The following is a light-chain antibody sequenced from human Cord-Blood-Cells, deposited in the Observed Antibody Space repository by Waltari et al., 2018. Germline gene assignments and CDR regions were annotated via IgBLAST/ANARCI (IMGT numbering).Light chain of an antibody. CDR2: SNN. CDR1: SSNLGSNT. V-gene: IGLV1-44*01. Sequence: QSVLTQTPSASGPPGQRVPISCSGSSSNLGSNTVTWYQQLPGTAPKLLIYSNNQRPSGVPDRFSGSKSGTSASLAISGLQSEDEADYYCAAWDDSLNGYVFGTGTKVTVL. CDR3: AAWDDSLNGYV. J-gene: IGLJ1*01.